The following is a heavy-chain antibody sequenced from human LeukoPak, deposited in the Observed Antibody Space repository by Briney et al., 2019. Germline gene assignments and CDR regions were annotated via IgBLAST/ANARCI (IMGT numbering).Heavy chain of an antibody. J-gene: IGHJ4*02. Sequence: SETLSLTCTVSGGSLSSNDYYWGWIRQPPGKALEWIGSSYYSGSTYYNPSLESRVTISVDTSNNQFSLKLYSVTAADTAVYYCARHYDFWSGYLDYWGQGTLVTVSS. D-gene: IGHD3-3*01. CDR1: GGSLSSNDYY. CDR3: ARHYDFWSGYLDY. V-gene: IGHV4-39*01. CDR2: SYYSGST.